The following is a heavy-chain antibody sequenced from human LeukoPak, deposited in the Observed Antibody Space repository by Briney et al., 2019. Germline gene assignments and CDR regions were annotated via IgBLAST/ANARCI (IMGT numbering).Heavy chain of an antibody. CDR3: AVSFAY. D-gene: IGHD5/OR15-5a*01. CDR1: GVTFSSYS. CDR2: ISSSSSTL. V-gene: IGHV3-48*01. Sequence: GGSLRLSCTASGVTFSSYSMNWVRQAPGKGLEWVSYISSSSSTLYYADSVKGRFTISRDNAKNSLYLQMNSLRAEDTAVYCCAVSFAYWGQGTLVTVSS. J-gene: IGHJ4*02.